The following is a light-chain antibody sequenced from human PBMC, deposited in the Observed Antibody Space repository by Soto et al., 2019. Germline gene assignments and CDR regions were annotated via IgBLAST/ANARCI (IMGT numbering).Light chain of an antibody. CDR3: QQYNSYPWT. CDR1: QSISNW. CDR2: EAS. V-gene: IGKV1-5*03. Sequence: DIQMTQSPSTLSASVGDRVTITCRASQSISNWLAWYQQRPGKAPKLLIYEASGLESGVPSRFSGSGSGTEFTLTISSLQPDDFATYHCQQYNSYPWTFGQGTKVDIX. J-gene: IGKJ1*01.